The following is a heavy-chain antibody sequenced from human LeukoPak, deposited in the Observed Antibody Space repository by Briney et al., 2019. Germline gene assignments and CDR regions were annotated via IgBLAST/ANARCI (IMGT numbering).Heavy chain of an antibody. Sequence: GGSLRLSCAASGFTFSSYTMNWVRQPPGKGLEWVSNIGTSSTTIYYADSVKGRFTISRDNVKNVLYLQMTSLRPEDTALYYCAKDLSSAITSALVLDVWGQGTTVTVSS. CDR2: IGTSSTTI. V-gene: IGHV3-48*04. J-gene: IGHJ6*02. D-gene: IGHD3-22*01. CDR1: GFTFSSYT. CDR3: AKDLSSAITSALVLDV.